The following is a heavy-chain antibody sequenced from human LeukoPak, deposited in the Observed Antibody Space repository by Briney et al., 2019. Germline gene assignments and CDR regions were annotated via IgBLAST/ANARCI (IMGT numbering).Heavy chain of an antibody. J-gene: IGHJ4*02. CDR3: AREENDGDDY. Sequence: SETLSLTCTVSGGSISSYYWSWIRQPPGKGLEWIGYIYYSGSTNYNPSLKSRVTISVDTSKNQFSLKLSSVTAADTAVYYCAREENDGDDYWGQGTLVTVSS. CDR2: IYYSGST. CDR1: GGSISSYY. D-gene: IGHD1-1*01. V-gene: IGHV4-59*01.